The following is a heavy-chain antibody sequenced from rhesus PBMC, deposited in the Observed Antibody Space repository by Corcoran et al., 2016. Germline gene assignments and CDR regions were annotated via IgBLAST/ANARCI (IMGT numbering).Heavy chain of an antibody. D-gene: IGHD6-25*01. J-gene: IGHJ2*01. CDR2: FAADVRNN. CDR3: ARAPPAANWFFDI. V-gene: IGHV4-173*01. Sequence: QVQLQESGPGLVKPSETLSLTCAVSGGAIRRLFLSWIRQTPGKGLGWIGRFAADVRNNYYNPSLKRRGTMSIDTSKNQFARKMTSMIAADTAGYYCARAPPAANWFFDIWGPGTPITSSS. CDR1: GGAIRRLF.